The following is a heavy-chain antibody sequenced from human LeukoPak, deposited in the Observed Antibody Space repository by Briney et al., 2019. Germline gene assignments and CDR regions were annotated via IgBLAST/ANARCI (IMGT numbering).Heavy chain of an antibody. V-gene: IGHV4-34*01. CDR2: INHSGST. Sequence: PSETLSLTCAVYGGSFSAYYWSWIRQPPGEGLEWIGEINHSGSTYYNPSLKSRVTISVDTSKNQFSLKLSSVTAADTAVYYCARFSAPLRFRIDYWGQGTLVTVSS. CDR3: ARFSAPLRFRIDY. CDR1: GGSFSAYY. J-gene: IGHJ4*02. D-gene: IGHD3-16*01.